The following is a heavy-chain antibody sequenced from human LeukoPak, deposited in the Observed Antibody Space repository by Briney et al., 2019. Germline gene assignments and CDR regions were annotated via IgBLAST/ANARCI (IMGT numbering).Heavy chain of an antibody. CDR2: SSDDGSFG. J-gene: IGHJ4*02. CDR3: ARESESSGWYDY. Sequence: GGSLRLSCEVSGFTLRDYVMHWVRQAPGKGLEWVAFSSDDGSFGNYADSVKGRFTISRDNSKNSLYLQMNSLRSDDTALYYCARESESSGWYDYWGQGTLVTVSS. V-gene: IGHV3-30*14. CDR1: GFTLRDYV. D-gene: IGHD6-19*01.